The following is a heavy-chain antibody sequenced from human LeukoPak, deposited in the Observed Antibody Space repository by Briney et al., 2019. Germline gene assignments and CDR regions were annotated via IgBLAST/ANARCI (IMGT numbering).Heavy chain of an antibody. J-gene: IGHJ4*02. V-gene: IGHV3-7*03. CDR2: MDQDGSAR. CDR1: GFTLIDSW. CDR3: AKSSRFLEWGSDY. D-gene: IGHD3-3*01. Sequence: GGSLRLSRAPSGFTLIDSWMSWGRQAPGRGLEGVANMDQDGSARAYVDSVKGRLSISRDNDRKALYLQMSSLRAEDTVVYYCAKSSRFLEWGSDYWGEGTRVTVSS.